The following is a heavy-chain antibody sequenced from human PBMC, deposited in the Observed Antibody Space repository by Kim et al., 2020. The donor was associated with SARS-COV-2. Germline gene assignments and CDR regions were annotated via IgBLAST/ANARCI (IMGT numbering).Heavy chain of an antibody. V-gene: IGHV1-3*01. CDR1: GHFFTSYG. J-gene: IGHJ3*02. CDR3: PGGYYLTFLRLDI. D-gene: IGHD3-10*01. Sequence: ASVKVSCKTSGHFFTSYGIHWVRQAPGQGLEWMGGIDSDTGNTIYSQRFQGRVTFTTDTSMSTAYMELSFLRSEDSAVYFCPGGYYLTFLRLDIW. CDR2: IDSDTGNT.